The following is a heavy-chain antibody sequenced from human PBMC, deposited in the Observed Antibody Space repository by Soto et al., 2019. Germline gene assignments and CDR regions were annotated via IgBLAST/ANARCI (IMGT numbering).Heavy chain of an antibody. CDR1: GYTFTGYY. CDR2: IIPIFGTA. J-gene: IGHJ6*02. V-gene: IGHV1-69*13. CDR3: ARTLSSSPYYYGMDV. D-gene: IGHD6-6*01. Sequence: SVKVSCKASGYTFTGYYIHWVREAPGQGLEWMGGIIPIFGTANYAQKFQGRVTITADESTSTAYMELSSLRSEDTAVYYCARTLSSSPYYYGMDVWGQGTTVTVSS.